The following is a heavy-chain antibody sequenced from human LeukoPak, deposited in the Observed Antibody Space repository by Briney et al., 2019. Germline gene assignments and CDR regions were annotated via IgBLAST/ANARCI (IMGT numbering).Heavy chain of an antibody. CDR1: GFTFSSYG. CDR3: AKGYYDSSGYFFDY. J-gene: IGHJ4*02. D-gene: IGHD3-22*01. V-gene: IGHV3-33*06. CDR2: IWYDGSNK. Sequence: GRSLRLSCAASGFTFSSYGMHWVRQAPGKGLEWVAVIWYDGSNKYYADPVKGRFTISRDNSKNTLYLQMNSLRAEDTAVYYCAKGYYDSSGYFFDYWGQGTLVTVSS.